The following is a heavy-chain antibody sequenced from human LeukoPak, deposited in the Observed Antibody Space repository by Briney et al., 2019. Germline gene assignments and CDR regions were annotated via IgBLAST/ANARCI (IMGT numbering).Heavy chain of an antibody. CDR3: ARDLVTKPYYYDTSGTSHAFDI. Sequence: PGGSLRLSCAASGFTFSSYSMNWVRQAPGKGLEWVSSISSSSSYIYYADSVKGRFTISRDNAKNSPYLQMNSLRAEDTAVYYCARDLVTKPYYYDTSGTSHAFDIWGQGTMVTVSS. CDR2: ISSSSSYI. J-gene: IGHJ3*02. CDR1: GFTFSSYS. D-gene: IGHD3-22*01. V-gene: IGHV3-21*01.